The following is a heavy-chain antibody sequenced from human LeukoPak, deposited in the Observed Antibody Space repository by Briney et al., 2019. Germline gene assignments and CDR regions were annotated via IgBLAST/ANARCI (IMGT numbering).Heavy chain of an antibody. CDR1: GYTLTELS. CDR2: FDPEDGET. D-gene: IGHD6-19*01. J-gene: IGHJ6*03. Sequence: SVKVSCKVSGYTLTELSVHWVRQATGKGLEWMGGFDPEDGETIYAQKFQGRVTMTEDTSTDTAYMELSSLRSEDTAVYYCATKYSSGHYYYYYYMDVWGKGTTVTVSS. CDR3: ATKYSSGHYYYYYYMDV. V-gene: IGHV1-24*01.